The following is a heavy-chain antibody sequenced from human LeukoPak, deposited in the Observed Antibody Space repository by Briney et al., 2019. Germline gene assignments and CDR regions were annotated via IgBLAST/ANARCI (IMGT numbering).Heavy chain of an antibody. CDR3: ARDIPDY. CDR1: EFTFSQYT. V-gene: IGHV3-21*01. J-gene: IGHJ4*02. CDR2: ISRSSTNI. Sequence: GGSLRLSCVASEFTFSQYTMHWVRQAPGKGLEWVSSISRSSTNIYYADSVKGRFTISRDNAKNSLYLQMNSLRAEDTAVYYCARDIPDYWGQGTQVTVSS.